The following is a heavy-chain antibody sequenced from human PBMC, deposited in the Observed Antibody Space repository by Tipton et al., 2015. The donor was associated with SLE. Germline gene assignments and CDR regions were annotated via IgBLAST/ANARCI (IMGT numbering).Heavy chain of an antibody. CDR3: ARLSGDSTWYVDL. J-gene: IGHJ2*01. CDR1: GFIFSDYS. CDR2: IDQGGYA. D-gene: IGHD7-27*01. Sequence: LRLSCAASGFIFSDYSMNWVRQAPGMGLEWIGVIDQGGYAYYSPSLKSRVTISVDTSKNQLSLKLNSVTAADTAVYYCARLSGDSTWYVDLWGRGTLVTVSS. V-gene: IGHV4-34*08.